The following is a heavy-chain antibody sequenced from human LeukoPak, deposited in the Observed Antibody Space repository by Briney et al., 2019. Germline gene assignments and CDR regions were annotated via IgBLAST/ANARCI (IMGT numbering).Heavy chain of an antibody. CDR2: IYDRGSP. J-gene: IGHJ4*02. V-gene: IGHV4-59*08. CDR1: GGSLTTYY. D-gene: IGHD3-22*01. CDR3: ARLRETSGHWARPVLIDY. Sequence: PSETLSLTCTVSGGSLTTYYWSWIRQSPGKELDWIGYIYDRGSPNYSPSLKSRVTISVDTSKKQFSLKLNSVTAFDEAACYGARLRETSGHWARPVLIDYWGQGILVTVSS.